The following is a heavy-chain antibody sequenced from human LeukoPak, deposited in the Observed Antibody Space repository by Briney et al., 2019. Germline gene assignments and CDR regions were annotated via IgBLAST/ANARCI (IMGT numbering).Heavy chain of an antibody. CDR1: GYTFTDYY. J-gene: IGHJ4*02. CDR2: IIPIFGTA. CDR3: ARSLYSSSSYFDY. Sequence: ASVKVSCKASGYTFTDYYMHWVRQAPGQGLEWMGGIIPIFGTANYAQKFQGRVTITADESTSTAYMELSSLRSEDTAVYYCARSLYSSSSYFDYWGQGTLVTVSS. D-gene: IGHD6-6*01. V-gene: IGHV1-69*13.